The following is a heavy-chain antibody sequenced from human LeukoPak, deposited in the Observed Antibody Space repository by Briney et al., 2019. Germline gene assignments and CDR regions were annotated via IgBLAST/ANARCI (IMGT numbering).Heavy chain of an antibody. CDR2: IKEDGSEK. V-gene: IGHV3-7*05. J-gene: IGHJ5*02. Sequence: PGGSLRLSCAASGFTFSNYWMSWVRQAPGKGLEWVAFIKEDGSEKYYVDSVKGRFTFSRDNAKTSLYLQMNSLRAEDTAVYYCARIAAGPTWFDPWGQGTLVTVSS. CDR1: GFTFSNYW. CDR3: ARIAAGPTWFDP. D-gene: IGHD6-6*01.